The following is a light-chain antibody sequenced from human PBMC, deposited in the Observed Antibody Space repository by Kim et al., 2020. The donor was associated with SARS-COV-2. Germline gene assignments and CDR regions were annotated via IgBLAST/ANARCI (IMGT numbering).Light chain of an antibody. J-gene: IGKJ2*01. Sequence: SVGDRVTISCRASQRISSWLAWYQHKPGKAPKLLIYAASSLQSGVPSRFSGSGSGTDFTLTISSLQPEDFATYYCQRSFSTPPMYTFGQGTKLEI. CDR2: AAS. V-gene: IGKV1-39*01. CDR3: QRSFSTPPMYT. CDR1: QRISSW.